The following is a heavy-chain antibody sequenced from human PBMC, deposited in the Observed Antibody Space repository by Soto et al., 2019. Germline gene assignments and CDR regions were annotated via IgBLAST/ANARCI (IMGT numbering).Heavy chain of an antibody. D-gene: IGHD3-22*01. CDR3: ARDRVYYYDSSGYYNFEY. CDR2: ISYDGNNQ. CDR1: GFTFNNYA. Sequence: QVHLVESGGGVVQPGRSLRLSCAASGFTFNNYAMHWVRQAPGKGLEWVAVISYDGNNQYYADSVKGRFAISRDNSKNTRYLQMNSLRDEDTAVYYCARDRVYYYDSSGYYNFEYWGQGSLVTVSS. J-gene: IGHJ4*02. V-gene: IGHV3-30*09.